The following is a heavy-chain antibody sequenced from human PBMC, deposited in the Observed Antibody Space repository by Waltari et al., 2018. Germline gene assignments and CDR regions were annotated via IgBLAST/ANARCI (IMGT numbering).Heavy chain of an antibody. CDR2: ISGSGGRT. D-gene: IGHD6-13*01. CDR3: AKGPYGSWYPPVDY. V-gene: IGHV3-23*01. J-gene: IGHJ4*02. Sequence: EVQLLESGGGLVQPGGSLRLSCAASVFTFSSSAMSWVRQAPGKGLEWVSAISGSGGRTYYADSVKGRFTISRDNSKNTLYRKMNSLRDEDAAVYYCAKGPYGSWYPPVDYWGQGTLVTVSS. CDR1: VFTFSSSA.